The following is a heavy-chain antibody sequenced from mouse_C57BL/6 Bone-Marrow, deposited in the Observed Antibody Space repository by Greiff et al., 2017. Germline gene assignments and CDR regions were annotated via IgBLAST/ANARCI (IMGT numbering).Heavy chain of an antibody. CDR1: GYSITSGYY. CDR2: ISYDGSN. CDR3: AGYYYGSSLWFAY. V-gene: IGHV3-6*01. J-gene: IGHJ3*01. Sequence: VQLQQSGPGLVKPSQSLSLTCSVTGYSITSGYYWNWIRQFPGNKLEWMGYISYDGSNNYNPSLKNRISITRDTSKNQFFLKLNSVTTEDTATYYCAGYYYGSSLWFAYWGQGTLVTVSA. D-gene: IGHD1-1*01.